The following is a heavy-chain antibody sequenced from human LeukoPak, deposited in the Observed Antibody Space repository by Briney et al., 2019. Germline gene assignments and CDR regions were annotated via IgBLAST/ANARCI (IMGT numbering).Heavy chain of an antibody. J-gene: IGHJ3*02. D-gene: IGHD1-26*01. V-gene: IGHV4-39*07. Sequence: PSETLSLTCTVSGGSLSSSSYYWGWLRQPPGKGLEWIGSIYYSGSTYYNPSLKSRVTISVDTSKNQFSLKLSSVTAADTAVYYCARVWGLLSGAFDIWGQGTMVTVSS. CDR2: IYYSGST. CDR3: ARVWGLLSGAFDI. CDR1: GGSLSSSSYY.